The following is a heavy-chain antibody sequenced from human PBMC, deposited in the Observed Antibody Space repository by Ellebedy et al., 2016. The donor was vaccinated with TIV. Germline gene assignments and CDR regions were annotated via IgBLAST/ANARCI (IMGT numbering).Heavy chain of an antibody. V-gene: IGHV5-51*01. CDR3: ARQYYYDSSGYYPDWYFDL. J-gene: IGHJ2*01. CDR2: IYPGDSDT. CDR1: GYSFTSYW. Sequence: GESLKISXKGSGYSFTSYWIGWVRQMPGKGLEWMGIIYPGDSDTRYSPSFQGQVTISADKSISTAYLQWSSLKASDTAMYYCARQYYYDSSGYYPDWYFDLWGRGTLVTVSS. D-gene: IGHD3-22*01.